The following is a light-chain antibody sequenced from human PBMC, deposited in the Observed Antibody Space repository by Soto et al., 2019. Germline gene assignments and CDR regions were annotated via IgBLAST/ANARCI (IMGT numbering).Light chain of an antibody. Sequence: EIVLTQFPGTLSLSPGERATLSCMASQRVNNNNLVWYQQKPGQAPRLLIYGASSRATGIPDRFSGSGSGTYFSLTSSRMAREDIAVYYCQKYVSSLDIYTYGQETKLQIK. CDR1: QRVNNNN. J-gene: IGKJ2*01. CDR3: QKYVSSLDIYT. CDR2: GAS. V-gene: IGKV3-20*01.